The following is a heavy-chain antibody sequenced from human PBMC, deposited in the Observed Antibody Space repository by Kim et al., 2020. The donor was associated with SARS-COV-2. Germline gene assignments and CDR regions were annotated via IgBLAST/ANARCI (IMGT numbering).Heavy chain of an antibody. V-gene: IGHV3-11*06. Sequence: GGSLRLSCVASGFTFSDYYINWIRQAPGKGLEWVSYITSSSSYTNYADSVKGRFTISRDNAKTSLYLQMNSLTPEDTAVYYCARHSSRWSYFDSWGQGTLVTVSS. CDR2: ITSSSSYT. CDR3: ARHSSRWSYFDS. J-gene: IGHJ4*02. D-gene: IGHD2-2*01. CDR1: GFTFSDYY.